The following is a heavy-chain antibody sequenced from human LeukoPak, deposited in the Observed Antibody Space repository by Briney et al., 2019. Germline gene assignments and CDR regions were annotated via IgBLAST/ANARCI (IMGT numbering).Heavy chain of an antibody. CDR3: AKGYSGYECFDY. Sequence: HPGGSLRLSCAASGFTFSSYAMSWVRQVPGKGLEWVSTISGSGGNRYNADSVKGRFTISRDNSKNTLYLQMNSLRAEDTALYYCAKGYSGYECFDYWGQGTLVTVSS. J-gene: IGHJ4*02. D-gene: IGHD5-12*01. V-gene: IGHV3-23*01. CDR1: GFTFSSYA. CDR2: ISGSGGNR.